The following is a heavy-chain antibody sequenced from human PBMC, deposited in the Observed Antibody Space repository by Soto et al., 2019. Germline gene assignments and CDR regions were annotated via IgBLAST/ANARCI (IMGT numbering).Heavy chain of an antibody. J-gene: IGHJ6*02. CDR3: ARDSEWDEILPGTAYYYGMDV. Sequence: SLKVPCKASGYTLTSYGISWVRQAPGQGLEWMGWISAYNWNTNYAQKLQCRGTMTTYTSTSTAYMELRSLKSDDTAVYYCARDSEWDEILPGTAYYYGMDVWGQGTTVTVSS. CDR2: ISAYNWNT. D-gene: IGHD3-9*01. CDR1: GYTLTSYG. V-gene: IGHV1-18*01.